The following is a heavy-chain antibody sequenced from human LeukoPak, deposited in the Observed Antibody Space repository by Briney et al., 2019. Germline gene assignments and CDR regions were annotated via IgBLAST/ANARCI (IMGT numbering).Heavy chain of an antibody. D-gene: IGHD2-21*02. J-gene: IGHJ4*02. Sequence: GASVKVSCKASGYILTGYYMHWVRQAPGQGLEWMGWINTNSGVTKYSQKFQGRVTMTRDTSINTAYMEVNSLRSDDTAVYYCARHFNLAGDRNFDYWGQGTLVTVSS. CDR2: INTNSGVT. V-gene: IGHV1-2*02. CDR3: ARHFNLAGDRNFDY. CDR1: GYILTGYY.